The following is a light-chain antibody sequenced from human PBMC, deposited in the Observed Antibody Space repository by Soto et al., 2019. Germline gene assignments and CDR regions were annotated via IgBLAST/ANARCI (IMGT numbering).Light chain of an antibody. CDR1: SSNIGNNY. CDR3: GTWYSSLSRV. J-gene: IGLJ1*01. V-gene: IGLV1-51*02. CDR2: ENN. Sequence: QSALTQPPSVSAAPGQKVTISCSGSSSNIGNNYVSWYQQLPGTAPKLLIYENNKRPSGIPDRFSGSKFGTSATLGITGLQTGDEADYYCGTWYSSLSRVFGTGSMVTV.